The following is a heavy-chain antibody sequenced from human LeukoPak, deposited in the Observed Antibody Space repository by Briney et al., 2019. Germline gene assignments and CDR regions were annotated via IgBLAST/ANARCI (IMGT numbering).Heavy chain of an antibody. Sequence: PSETLSLTCTVSGASISRYYWSWIRQSPGKGLEWIGNIFYSGYTNYNPSLKSRVTISVDTSKKQFSLKLTSVTAADTAVYYCARYDSSGFYQYCFGYWGLGTLVTVSS. D-gene: IGHD3-22*01. V-gene: IGHV4-59*01. J-gene: IGHJ4*02. CDR3: ARYDSSGFYQYCFGY. CDR1: GASISRYY. CDR2: IFYSGYT.